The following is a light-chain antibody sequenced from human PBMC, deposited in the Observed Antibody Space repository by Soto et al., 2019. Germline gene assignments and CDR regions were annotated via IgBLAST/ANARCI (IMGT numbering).Light chain of an antibody. CDR2: DAS. CDR3: QLHNLYSPYT. V-gene: IGKV1-5*03. CDR1: QSITNC. Sequence: DIQMTQSPSTLSASVGDRVTITCRASQSITNCLAWYQQKPGKAPTLLIFDASSLRSGVPSRFSGSGSGTVFTLTICSLQPQDFATYYYQLHNLYSPYTFGQVTKLEI. J-gene: IGKJ2*01.